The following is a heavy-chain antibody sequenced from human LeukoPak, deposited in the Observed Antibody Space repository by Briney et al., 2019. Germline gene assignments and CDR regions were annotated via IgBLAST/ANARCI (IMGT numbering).Heavy chain of an antibody. CDR3: ASGSGSYRTPYYYVDV. CDR2: IYSGGST. D-gene: IGHD3-10*01. CDR1: GFTVSSNY. V-gene: IGHV3-53*01. Sequence: GGSLRLSCVASGFTVSSNYMSWVRQAPGKGLEWVSVIYSGGSTYYADSVKGRFTISRDNSKNTLYLQMNSLRAEDTAVYYCASGSGSYRTPYYYVDVWGTGTTVTVSS. J-gene: IGHJ6*03.